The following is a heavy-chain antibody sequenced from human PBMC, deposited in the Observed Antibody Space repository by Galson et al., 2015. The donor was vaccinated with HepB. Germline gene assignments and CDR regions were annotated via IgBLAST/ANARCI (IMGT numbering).Heavy chain of an antibody. CDR1: GLTYSDSS. CDR2: VSGSGVNT. J-gene: IGHJ4*03. D-gene: IGHD3-16*01. CDR3: AKGIGVVAMFEALDL. V-gene: IGHV3-23*01. Sequence: SLRLSCAASGLTYSDSSMTWVRQAPGQGLEGVSVVSGSGVNTFYADSGKGRFTVSRDTSKNIFYLQMNSLRADDTALYYCAKGIGVVAMFEALDLWGHGTLVTVSS.